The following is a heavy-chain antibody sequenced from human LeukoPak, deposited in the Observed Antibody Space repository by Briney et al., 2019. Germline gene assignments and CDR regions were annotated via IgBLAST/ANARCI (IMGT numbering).Heavy chain of an antibody. CDR2: IYGGGST. CDR1: GFTDSYNY. D-gene: IGHD3-9*01. CDR3: ASTPPRYLGYFDY. V-gene: IGHV3-53*01. J-gene: IGHJ4*02. Sequence: PGGPLRLSCAASGFTDSYNYMSWVRQAPGKGLEWVSVIYGGGSTYYADSVKGRFTISRDNSKNTLYFQMNSLRAEDTAVYYCASTPPRYLGYFDYWGQGTLVTVSS.